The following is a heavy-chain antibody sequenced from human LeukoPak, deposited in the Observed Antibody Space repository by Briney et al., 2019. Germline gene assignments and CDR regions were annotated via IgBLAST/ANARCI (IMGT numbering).Heavy chain of an antibody. CDR2: ISHDGSNK. J-gene: IGHJ2*01. D-gene: IGHD5-12*01. V-gene: IGHV3-30*18. CDR1: GFTFKNYG. Sequence: GGSLRLSCVASGFTFKNYGMHWVRQAPGKGLEWVAVISHDGSNKYYADSVKGRFTISKESSQNRLYLQMDSLRAEDTAVYYCAKDTGVATIIYWYFDLWGRGTLVTVSS. CDR3: AKDTGVATIIYWYFDL.